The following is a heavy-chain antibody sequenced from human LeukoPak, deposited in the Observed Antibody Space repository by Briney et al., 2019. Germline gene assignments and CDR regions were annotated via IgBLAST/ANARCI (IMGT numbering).Heavy chain of an antibody. J-gene: IGHJ4*02. Sequence: GRSLRLSCAASGFTFSSYGTHWVRQAPGKGLEWVAFMSYDGSNKYYADSVKGRFTISRDHSKNTLYLQMNSLRAEDTAVYYCAKSYSSGWYYFDYWGQGTLVTVSS. D-gene: IGHD6-19*01. V-gene: IGHV3-30*18. CDR1: GFTFSSYG. CDR2: MSYDGSNK. CDR3: AKSYSSGWYYFDY.